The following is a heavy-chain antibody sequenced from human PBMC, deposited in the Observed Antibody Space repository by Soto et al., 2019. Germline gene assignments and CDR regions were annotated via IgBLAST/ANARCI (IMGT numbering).Heavy chain of an antibody. J-gene: IGHJ6*02. CDR1: GSDINSGCFT. V-gene: IGHV4-30-2*05. CDR2: ISHSGST. CDR3: ARDGPYYYGFDV. Sequence: SDTLSLTCSFSGSDINSGCFTLTWIRQHAGKGLEWLGYISHSGSTDYNPSLKSRVVISADTSKNLFSLKLRSVTAADTALYFCARDGPYYYGFDVWGQGNTVTVSS.